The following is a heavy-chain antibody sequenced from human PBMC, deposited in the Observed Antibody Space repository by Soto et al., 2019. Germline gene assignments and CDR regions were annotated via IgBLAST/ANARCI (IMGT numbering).Heavy chain of an antibody. D-gene: IGHD3-10*01. Sequence: TLSLTLNVSCGSISSGGYYWSLIRQHPGKGLEWIGYIYYSGSTNYNPSLKSRVTISVDTSKNQFSLKLSSVTAADTAVYYCARAQGSGFLVSWGQGTLVTVSS. CDR1: CGSISSGGYY. V-gene: IGHV4-30-4*08. J-gene: IGHJ4*02. CDR2: IYYSGST. CDR3: ARAQGSGFLVS.